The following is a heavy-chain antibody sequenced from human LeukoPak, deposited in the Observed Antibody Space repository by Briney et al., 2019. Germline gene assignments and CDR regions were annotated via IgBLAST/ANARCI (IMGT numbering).Heavy chain of an antibody. CDR2: INLNSGGT. V-gene: IGHV1-2*02. J-gene: IGHJ4*02. CDR3: ARRFAYYDILTGSPYYFDY. Sequence: ASVKVSCKASGYTFTGYYMHWVRQAPGQGLEWMGWINLNSGGTNYAQKFQGRVTMTRDTSISTAYMELSRLRSDDTAVYYCARRFAYYDILTGSPYYFDYWGQGTLVTVSP. D-gene: IGHD3-9*01. CDR1: GYTFTGYY.